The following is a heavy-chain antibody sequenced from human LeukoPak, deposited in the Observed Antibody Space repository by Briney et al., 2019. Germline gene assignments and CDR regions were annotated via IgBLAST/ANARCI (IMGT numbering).Heavy chain of an antibody. J-gene: IGHJ4*02. CDR2: ISTSGDRT. CDR1: GFTFSTYA. Sequence: GGSLRLSCAASGFTFSTYAMTWVRQAPGKGLEWVSGISTSGDRTYYADSVKGRFTISRGNSKNTLYLQMNSLRAEDTAEYYCARSAVGTSCCTAVDYWGQGTLVTVSS. D-gene: IGHD1-26*01. V-gene: IGHV3-23*01. CDR3: ARSAVGTSCCTAVDY.